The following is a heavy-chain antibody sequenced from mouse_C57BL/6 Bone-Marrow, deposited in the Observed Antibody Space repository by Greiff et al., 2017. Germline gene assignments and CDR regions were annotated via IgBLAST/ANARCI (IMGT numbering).Heavy chain of an antibody. D-gene: IGHD2-4*01. CDR2: IDPNSGGT. CDR3: ASEGGLRPYWYFDV. Sequence: QVQLQQPGAELVKPGASVKLSCKASGYTFTSYWMHWVKQRPGRGLEWIGRIDPNSGGTKYNEKFKSKATLTVDKPSSTAYRQLSSLTSEDSAVYYCASEGGLRPYWYFDVWGTGTTVTVSS. V-gene: IGHV1-72*01. CDR1: GYTFTSYW. J-gene: IGHJ1*03.